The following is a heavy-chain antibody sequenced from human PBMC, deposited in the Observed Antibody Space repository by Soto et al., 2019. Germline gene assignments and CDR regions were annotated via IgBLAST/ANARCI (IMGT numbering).Heavy chain of an antibody. CDR2: IYPGDSDT. CDR3: ARMRMVPATWDDY. J-gene: IGHJ4*02. CDR1: GYSFTSYW. D-gene: IGHD2-21*02. V-gene: IGHV5-51*01. Sequence: PDESLKISCKVSGYSFTSYWIGWLRQMPGKVLEWMGIIYPGDSDTRYSPSFQGQVTISADKSISTAYLQWSSLKASDTAMYYCARMRMVPATWDDYWGQATLFTLSS.